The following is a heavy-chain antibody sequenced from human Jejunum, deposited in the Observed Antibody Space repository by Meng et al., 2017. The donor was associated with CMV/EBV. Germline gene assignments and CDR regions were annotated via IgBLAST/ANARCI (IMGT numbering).Heavy chain of an antibody. J-gene: IGHJ6*02. CDR2: IYYSGST. V-gene: IGHV4-39*07. CDR3: ARDSSLVGTTQGPNFYYFYGMDV. Sequence: YYWGWLRQPPGKGLEWIGSIYYSGSTYSNPSLKSRLTISLDMSRNQFSLRLTSVTAADTAVYYCARDSSLVGTTQGPNFYYFYGMDVWGQGTTVTV. CDR1: YY. D-gene: IGHD1-26*01.